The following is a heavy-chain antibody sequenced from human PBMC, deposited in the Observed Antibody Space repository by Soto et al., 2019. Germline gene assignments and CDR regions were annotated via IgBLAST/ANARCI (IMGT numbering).Heavy chain of an antibody. CDR3: AGDLDGSGSYYTDY. V-gene: IGHV1-46*01. J-gene: IGHJ4*02. CDR1: GYKFTTYF. Sequence: GASVKVSCKASGYKFTTYFIHWVRQAPGQGLEWMGMIHPSGDTGYAQKFRGRVTMTIDTSTTTAYMELRNLTSEDTAVYYCAGDLDGSGSYYTDYWGPGTLVTVSS. D-gene: IGHD3-10*01. CDR2: IHPSGDT.